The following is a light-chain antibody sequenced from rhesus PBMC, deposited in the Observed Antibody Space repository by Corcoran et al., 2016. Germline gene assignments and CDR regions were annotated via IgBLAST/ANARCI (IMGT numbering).Light chain of an antibody. CDR1: QSVSSS. CDR2: GAS. Sequence: EIVMTQSPATLSLSPGERATLSCRASQSVSSSLAWYQQKPGQAPKLLIYGASSRATGIPDRFSGSGSGTEFTLTIRSLEPEDVGVYYCQQDYSWPYSFGQGTKVEIK. V-gene: IGKV3-42*01. J-gene: IGKJ2*01. CDR3: QQDYSWPYS.